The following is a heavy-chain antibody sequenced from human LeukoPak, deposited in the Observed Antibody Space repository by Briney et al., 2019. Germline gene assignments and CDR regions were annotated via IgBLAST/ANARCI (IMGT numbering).Heavy chain of an antibody. D-gene: IGHD7-27*01. V-gene: IGHV1-2*02. CDR1: GYTFTGYY. CDR3: ARTSPKTGAHDSDHDAFDI. Sequence: ASVKVSCKASGYTFTGYYMHWVRQAPGQGLEWMGWINPNSGGTNYAQKFQGRVTMTRDTSISTAYMELSSLRSEDTAVYYCARTSPKTGAHDSDHDAFDIWGQGTMVTVSS. J-gene: IGHJ3*02. CDR2: INPNSGGT.